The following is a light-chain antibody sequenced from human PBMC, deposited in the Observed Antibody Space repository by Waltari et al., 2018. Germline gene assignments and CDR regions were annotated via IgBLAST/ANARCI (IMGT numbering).Light chain of an antibody. CDR3: QQSYNTPLT. V-gene: IGKV1-39*01. Sequence: DIQMTQSPSSLSASVGDRVTITCRASQSISSYLNWYQQKPGKAPKLLIYAASSLQSGVPSRCSGSGSGTDFTLTISSLQVEDFATYYCQQSYNTPLTFGPGTKVDIK. CDR1: QSISSY. J-gene: IGKJ3*01. CDR2: AAS.